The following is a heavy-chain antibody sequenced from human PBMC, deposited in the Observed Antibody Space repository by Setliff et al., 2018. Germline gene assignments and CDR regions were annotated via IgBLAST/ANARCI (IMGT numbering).Heavy chain of an antibody. V-gene: IGHV4-34*01. Sequence: PSETLSLTCAVYGGSFSGYYWSWIRQPPGKGLEWIGEINHSGSTNYNPSLKSRVTISVDTSKNQFSLNVNSVIAADTAVYYCARLRGERYHSASWGQGTLVTVSS. J-gene: IGHJ4*02. CDR2: INHSGST. CDR1: GGSFSGYY. CDR3: ARLRGERYHSAS. D-gene: IGHD1-1*01.